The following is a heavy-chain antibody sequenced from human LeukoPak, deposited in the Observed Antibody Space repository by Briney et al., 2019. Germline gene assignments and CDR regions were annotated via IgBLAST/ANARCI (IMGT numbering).Heavy chain of an antibody. D-gene: IGHD2-21*02. V-gene: IGHV4-38-2*02. J-gene: IGHJ3*02. CDR1: GYSISSGYY. CDR3: ARTHIVVVTATHDAFDI. CDR2: IYHSGST. Sequence: SETLSLTCTVSGYSISSGYYWGWIRQPPGKGLEWIGSIYHSGSTYYNPSLKSRVTISVDTSKNQFSLKLSSVTAADTAVYYCARTHIVVVTATHDAFDIWGQGTMVTVSS.